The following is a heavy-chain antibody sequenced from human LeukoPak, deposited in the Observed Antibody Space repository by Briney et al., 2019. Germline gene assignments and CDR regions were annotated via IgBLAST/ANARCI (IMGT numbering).Heavy chain of an antibody. Sequence: GASLRLPCAASGFTFSSYAMSWVRQAPGKGLEWVSAISGSGGSTYYADSVKGRFTISRDNSKNTLYLQMNSLRAEDTAVYYCAKVGDFSGSFYYFDYRGQGTLVTVSS. J-gene: IGHJ4*02. V-gene: IGHV3-23*01. CDR3: AKVGDFSGSFYYFDY. CDR1: GFTFSSYA. D-gene: IGHD1-26*01. CDR2: ISGSGGST.